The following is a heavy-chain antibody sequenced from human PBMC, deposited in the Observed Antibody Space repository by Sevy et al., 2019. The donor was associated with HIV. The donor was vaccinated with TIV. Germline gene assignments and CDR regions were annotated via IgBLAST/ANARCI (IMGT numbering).Heavy chain of an antibody. V-gene: IGHV3-23*01. CDR1: GFAFYDYS. Sequence: GGSLRLSCAASGFAFYDYSMSWIRQAPGKGLEWVATLSFGCGKINYADSVKGRFTISRHNSKNSFYLQMDNLRVEDTALYYCAREGCTRPHDYWGQGTRVTVS. CDR3: AREGCTRPHDY. CDR2: LSFGCGKI. J-gene: IGHJ4*02. D-gene: IGHD2-8*01.